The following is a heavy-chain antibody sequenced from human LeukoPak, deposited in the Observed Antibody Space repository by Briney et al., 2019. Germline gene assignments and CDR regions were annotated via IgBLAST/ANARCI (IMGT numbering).Heavy chain of an antibody. CDR2: INPNTGDT. CDR3: ARDTTAPRDWYFDL. J-gene: IGHJ2*01. CDR1: GYTFTAYY. D-gene: IGHD4-17*01. V-gene: IGHV1-2*02. Sequence: ASVKVSCKASGYTFTAYYVHWVRQAPGQGLEWIGWINPNTGDTNYAPKFQGRVTMTRDTSISTAYMELSRLRSDDTAVYYCARDTTAPRDWYFDLWGRGTLVTVSS.